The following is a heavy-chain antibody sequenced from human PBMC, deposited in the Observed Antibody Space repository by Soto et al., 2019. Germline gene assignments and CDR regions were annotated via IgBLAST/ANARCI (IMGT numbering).Heavy chain of an antibody. CDR2: ISYDGSNK. J-gene: IGHJ4*02. CDR3: AKHCPVGIFGVGSHFDY. CDR1: GFTFSSYG. Sequence: QVQLVESGGGVVQPGRSLRLSCAASGFTFSSYGMHWVRQAPGKGLEWVAVISYDGSNKYYADSVKGRFTISRDNTKNKLYLQKNSLRTEDTAVYYCAKHCPVGIFGVGSHFDYWGQGTLVTVSS. D-gene: IGHD3-3*01. V-gene: IGHV3-30*18.